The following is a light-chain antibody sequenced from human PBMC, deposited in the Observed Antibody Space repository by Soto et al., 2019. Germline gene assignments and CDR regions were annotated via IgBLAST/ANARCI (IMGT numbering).Light chain of an antibody. V-gene: IGLV1-44*01. CDR3: AAWDDSLNGHVV. CDR2: NND. J-gene: IGLJ2*01. CDR1: NSNIGSNT. Sequence: QSVLTQPPSASGTPGQRVTISCSGSNSNIGSNTVHWYQHLPGTAPKLLIYNNDLRPSVVPERFSGSKSGTSASLAISGLQSADEGDYYCAAWDDSLNGHVVFGGGTKLTVL.